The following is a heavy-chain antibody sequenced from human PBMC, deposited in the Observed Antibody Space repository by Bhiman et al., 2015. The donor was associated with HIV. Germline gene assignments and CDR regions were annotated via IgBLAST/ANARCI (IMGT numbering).Heavy chain of an antibody. V-gene: IGHV3-30*04. Sequence: VQLVESGGGVVQPGKSLRLSCAASGITFFNSALHWLRQAPGRGLEWVATLSFDGDETFYADSVKGRFTVSSDNSENALFLQLTSLRVEDTALYYCARERPTLYYRDSSGYSPFDYWGQGTLVTVSS. CDR1: GITFFNSA. CDR3: ARERPTLYYRDSSGYSPFDY. J-gene: IGHJ4*02. D-gene: IGHD3-22*01. CDR2: LSFDGDET.